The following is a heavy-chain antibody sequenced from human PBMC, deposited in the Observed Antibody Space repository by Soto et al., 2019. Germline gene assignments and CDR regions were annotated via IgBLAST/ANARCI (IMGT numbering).Heavy chain of an antibody. CDR2: IYYSGST. V-gene: IGHV4-61*01. D-gene: IGHD5-18*01. CDR1: GGSVSSGSYY. Sequence: SETLSLTCTVSGGSVSSGSYYWSWIRQPPGKGLEWIGYIYYSGSTNYNPSLKSRVTISVDTSKNQFSLKLSSVTAADTAVYYCARGIRGYSYGIDYWGQGTLVTVSS. J-gene: IGHJ4*02. CDR3: ARGIRGYSYGIDY.